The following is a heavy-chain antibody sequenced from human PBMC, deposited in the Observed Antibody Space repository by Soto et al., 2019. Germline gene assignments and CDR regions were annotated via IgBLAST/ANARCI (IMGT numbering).Heavy chain of an antibody. Sequence: QVQLQESGPGLVKPSETLSLTCTVSGGSISSYYWSWIRQPPGKGLEWIGYIYYSGSTNYNPSLKSRVTISVDTSKNEFSLKLSSVTAADTAVYYCARHSGGYDRRYFDYWGQGTLVTVPS. D-gene: IGHD5-12*01. CDR2: IYYSGST. CDR1: GGSISSYY. CDR3: ARHSGGYDRRYFDY. V-gene: IGHV4-59*08. J-gene: IGHJ4*02.